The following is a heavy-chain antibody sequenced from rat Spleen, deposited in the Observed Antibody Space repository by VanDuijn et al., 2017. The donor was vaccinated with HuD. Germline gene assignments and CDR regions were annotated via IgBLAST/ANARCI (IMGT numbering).Heavy chain of an antibody. V-gene: IGHV5-31*01. CDR3: TGDRPFYGGPPFDY. Sequence: EVQLVESGGGLVQPGRSLKLSCVASGFTFNNYWMTWIRQAPGKGLEWVASITNTGGSTYYPDSVKGRFTISRDNAKSTLYLQMNSLRSEDTATYCCTGDRPFYGGPPFDYWGQGVMVTVSS. D-gene: IGHD1-11*01. CDR1: GFTFNNYW. J-gene: IGHJ2*01. CDR2: ITNTGGST.